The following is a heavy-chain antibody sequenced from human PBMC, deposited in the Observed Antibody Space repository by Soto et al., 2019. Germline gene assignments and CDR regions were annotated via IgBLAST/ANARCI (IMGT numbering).Heavy chain of an antibody. Sequence: TSETLSLTCTVSGGSISSYYWSWIRQPPGKGLEWIGYMYSSGSANYNPYLKSRVTISVDSSQNQFSLKVASVTAADTAVYYCARAGGWWTFGLDRSFQGIDYWGQGTLVTVSS. D-gene: IGHD2-15*01. CDR3: ARAGGWWTFGLDRSFQGIDY. CDR2: MYSSGSA. V-gene: IGHV4-59*01. CDR1: GGSISSYY. J-gene: IGHJ4*02.